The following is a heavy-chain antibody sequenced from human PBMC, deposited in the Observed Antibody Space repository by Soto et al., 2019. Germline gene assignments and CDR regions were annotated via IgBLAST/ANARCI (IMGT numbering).Heavy chain of an antibody. Sequence: VQLVESGGGLVQPGGSLRLSCAASGFTFSNYGMHWVRQAPDKGLEWVAVIWYDESNKYYADSVKGRFTISRDNSKNTLYLQMNSLRAEDTAVYYCARDDIPGRAVAIYGMDVWGQGTTVTVSS. V-gene: IGHV3-33*08. D-gene: IGHD6-19*01. CDR2: IWYDESNK. CDR3: ARDDIPGRAVAIYGMDV. J-gene: IGHJ6*02. CDR1: GFTFSNYG.